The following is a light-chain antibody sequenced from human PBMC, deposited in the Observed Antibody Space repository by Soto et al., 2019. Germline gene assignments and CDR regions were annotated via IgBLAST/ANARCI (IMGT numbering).Light chain of an antibody. CDR3: MQGSHWPYT. Sequence: DAVMTQSPVSLPVTLGQPAAISCRSSQSLVSTNGNTFLNWFQQRPGQSPRHLIYKVSNRDSGVPDRFSGSGSGTDFTLKISRVEAEDVGIYYCMQGSHWPYTFGQGTKLEIK. J-gene: IGKJ2*01. CDR2: KVS. CDR1: QSLVSTNGNTF. V-gene: IGKV2-30*01.